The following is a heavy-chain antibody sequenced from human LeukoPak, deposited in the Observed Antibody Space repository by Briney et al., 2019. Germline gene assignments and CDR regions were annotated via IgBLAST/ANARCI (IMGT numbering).Heavy chain of an antibody. CDR2: TYYRSTWYN. J-gene: IGHJ5*02. CDR1: GDIVSSNSVT. Sequence: SQTLSLTCAISGDIVSSNSVTWNWIRESPSRGLEWLGRTYYRSTWYNDYAVSVRGRITVNPDTSKNQFSLHLNSVTPEDTAVYYCARRLTQYDCFDPWGQGILVTVSS. D-gene: IGHD2-2*01. CDR3: ARRLTQYDCFDP. V-gene: IGHV6-1*01.